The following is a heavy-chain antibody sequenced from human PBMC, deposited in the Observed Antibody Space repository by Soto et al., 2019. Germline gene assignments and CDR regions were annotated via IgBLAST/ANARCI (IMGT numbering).Heavy chain of an antibody. J-gene: IGHJ6*03. CDR3: AKNGGAEYKYYMDV. V-gene: IGHV3-23*01. CDR1: GFTFNNFA. D-gene: IGHD3-16*01. Sequence: GGSLRLSCAASGFTFNNFAMSWVRQAPGKGLEWVSAMSGSGDGTYYSDSVKGRFTISRDNSKDTLYLQMNSLRAEDTAVYYCAKNGGAEYKYYMDVWGKGTTVTVSS. CDR2: MSGSGDGT.